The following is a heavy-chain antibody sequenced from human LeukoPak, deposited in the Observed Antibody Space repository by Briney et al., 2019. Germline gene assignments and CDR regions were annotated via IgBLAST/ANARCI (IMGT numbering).Heavy chain of an antibody. Sequence: ASVRVSCKASGYTFTDYGITWVRQAPGQGLEWTGWVMAYNGNTHYSKNFQGRVTMTTDTSTSTAYMELRSLTSDDTAMYYCTRGVVRGIMGTDPRGQGTLVTVSS. J-gene: IGHJ5*02. CDR3: TRGVVRGIMGTDP. D-gene: IGHD3-10*01. V-gene: IGHV1-18*01. CDR1: GYTFTDYG. CDR2: VMAYNGNT.